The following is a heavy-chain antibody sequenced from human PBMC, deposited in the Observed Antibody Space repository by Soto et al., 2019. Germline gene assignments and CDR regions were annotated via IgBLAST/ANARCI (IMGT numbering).Heavy chain of an antibody. CDR1: GFTFSSYG. Sequence: GGSLRLSCAASGFTFSSYGMHWVRQAPGKGLEWVAVIWYDGSNKYYADSVKGRFTISRDNSKNTLYLQMNSLRAEDTAVYYCARGEMTTVTTNNYFDYWGQGTLVTVSS. D-gene: IGHD4-17*01. J-gene: IGHJ4*02. V-gene: IGHV3-33*01. CDR2: IWYDGSNK. CDR3: ARGEMTTVTTNNYFDY.